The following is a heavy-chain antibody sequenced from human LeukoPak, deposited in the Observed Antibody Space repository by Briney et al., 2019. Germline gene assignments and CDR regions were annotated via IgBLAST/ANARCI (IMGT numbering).Heavy chain of an antibody. CDR1: GFTLRNYW. V-gene: IGHV3-15*01. J-gene: IGHJ4*02. CDR3: TSHPSGGSWPNDY. D-gene: IGHD2-15*01. CDR2: INSKTDGGTT. Sequence: PGGSLRLSCAASGFTLRNYWMTWVRQLPGKGLEWVGRINSKTDGGTTDYAAPVKGRFTISRDDSKNTLYLQMNSLKTEDTAVYYCTSHPSGGSWPNDYWGQGTLVTVSS.